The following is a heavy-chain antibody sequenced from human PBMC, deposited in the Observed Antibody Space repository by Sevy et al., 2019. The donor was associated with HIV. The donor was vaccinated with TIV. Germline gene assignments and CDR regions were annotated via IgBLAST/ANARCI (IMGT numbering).Heavy chain of an antibody. D-gene: IGHD2-15*01. J-gene: IGHJ4*02. CDR1: GFTFSSYG. CDR3: AKDVGRGSREFY. Sequence: GGSLRLSCAASGFTFSSYGMHWVRQAPGKGLEGVAVISYDGSNKYYADSVKGRFTISRDNSKNTLYLQMNSLRAEDTAVYYCAKDVGRGSREFYWGQGTLVTVSS. V-gene: IGHV3-30*18. CDR2: ISYDGSNK.